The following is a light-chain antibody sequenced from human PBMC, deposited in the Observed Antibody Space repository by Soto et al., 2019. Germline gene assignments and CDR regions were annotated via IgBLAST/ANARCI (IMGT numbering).Light chain of an antibody. Sequence: QSVLTQPASVSGSPGQSITISCTGTSSDVGGYNYVSWYQQHPGKAPKLMIYEVSNRPSGVSFRFSGSKSGNTASLTISGLQAEDEAEYYGSSDTSTTPSVFGSETKVTV. V-gene: IGLV2-14*01. CDR2: EVS. J-gene: IGLJ1*01. CDR3: SSDTSTTPSV. CDR1: SSDVGGYNY.